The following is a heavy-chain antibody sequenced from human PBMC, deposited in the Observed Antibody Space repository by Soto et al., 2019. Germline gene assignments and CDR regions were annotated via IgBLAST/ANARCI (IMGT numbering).Heavy chain of an antibody. D-gene: IGHD1-26*01. Sequence: EVQLLESGGGLVQPGGSLRLSCVASGFPFSSYAMSWVRQTPGRGLECVSSISSGSNTYYTDSVRGRFTISRANSKNSLYLQMSSLRADDTALYSCAKASAIGKTDGMDGWGQGTTVRVSS. V-gene: IGHV3-23*01. CDR2: ISSGSNT. J-gene: IGHJ6*02. CDR3: AKASAIGKTDGMDG. CDR1: GFPFSSYA.